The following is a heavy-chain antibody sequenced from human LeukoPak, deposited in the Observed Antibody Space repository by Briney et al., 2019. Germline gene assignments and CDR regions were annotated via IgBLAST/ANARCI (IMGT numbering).Heavy chain of an antibody. D-gene: IGHD1-26*01. CDR1: GFTFSSYA. CDR3: ARDLGEWELSPFDY. CDR2: ISYDGSNK. J-gene: IGHJ4*02. Sequence: PGGSLRLSCAASGFTFSSYAMHWVRQAPGKGLEWVAVISYDGSNKYYADSVKGRFTISRDNSKNTLYLQMNSLRAEDTAVYYCARDLGEWELSPFDYWGQGTLVTVSS. V-gene: IGHV3-30-3*01.